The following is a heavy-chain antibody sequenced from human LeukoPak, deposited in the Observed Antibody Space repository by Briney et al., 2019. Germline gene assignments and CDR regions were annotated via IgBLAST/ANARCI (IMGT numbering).Heavy chain of an antibody. CDR2: ISSSSSYI. CDR1: GFTFSSYS. Sequence: PGGSLRLACAASGFTFSSYSMNWVRQAPGKGLEWVSSISSSSSYIYYADSVKGRFTISRDNAKNSLYLQMNSLRAEDTAVYYCARHRRTGHFDYWGQGTLVTVSS. D-gene: IGHD3-16*02. V-gene: IGHV3-21*01. CDR3: ARHRRTGHFDY. J-gene: IGHJ4*02.